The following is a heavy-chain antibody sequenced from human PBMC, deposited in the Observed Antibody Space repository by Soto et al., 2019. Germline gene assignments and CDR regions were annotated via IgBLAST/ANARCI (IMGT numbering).Heavy chain of an antibody. CDR2: IIPIFGTA. Sequence: SVKVSCKASGGTFSSCAISWVRQAPGQGLEWMGGIIPIFGTANYAQKFQGRVTITADESTSTAYMELSSLRSEDTAVYYCARDRGGFQDCSGGSCYFDYWGQGTLVTVSS. CDR1: GGTFSSCA. CDR3: ARDRGGFQDCSGGSCYFDY. D-gene: IGHD2-15*01. J-gene: IGHJ4*02. V-gene: IGHV1-69*13.